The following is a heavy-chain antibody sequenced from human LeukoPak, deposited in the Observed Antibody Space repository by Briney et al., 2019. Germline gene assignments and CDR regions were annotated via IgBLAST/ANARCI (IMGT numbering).Heavy chain of an antibody. V-gene: IGHV3-48*03. Sequence: PGGSLRLSCAASGFTFSSYEMNWVRQAPGKGLEWVSYISSSGSTIYYADSVKGRFTISRGNAKNSLYLQMNSLRAEDTAVYYCARDPGYSSGWYDYWGQGTLVTVSS. D-gene: IGHD6-19*01. J-gene: IGHJ4*02. CDR1: GFTFSSYE. CDR3: ARDPGYSSGWYDY. CDR2: ISSSGSTI.